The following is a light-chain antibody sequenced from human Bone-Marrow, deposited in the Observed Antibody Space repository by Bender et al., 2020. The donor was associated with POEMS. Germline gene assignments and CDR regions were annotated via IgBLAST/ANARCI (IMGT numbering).Light chain of an antibody. Sequence: QSALTQPASVSGSPGQSITISCTGASSDVGAYNLVSWYQQHPGKAPKLLIYEVRKRPSGVSNRFSGSKSGTSASLAITGLQAEDEADYYCQSYDSSLFGYVFGTGTKVTVL. CDR2: EVR. V-gene: IGLV2-14*02. J-gene: IGLJ1*01. CDR3: QSYDSSLFGYV. CDR1: SSDVGAYNL.